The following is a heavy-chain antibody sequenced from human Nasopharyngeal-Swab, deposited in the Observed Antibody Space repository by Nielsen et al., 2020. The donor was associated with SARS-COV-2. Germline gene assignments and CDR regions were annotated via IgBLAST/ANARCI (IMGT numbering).Heavy chain of an antibody. CDR2: IFYTGTA. D-gene: IGHD3-3*02. V-gene: IGHV4-30-4*01. CDR1: GASISSSHYY. J-gene: IGHJ3*01. CDR3: ARSGTGAFVPSAINTFDV. Sequence: SETLSLTCTVSGASISSSHYYWNWIRLSPGKGLEWIAYIFYTGTAYHQPSLKNRLDISMDRSKNQFSLNMTSVTAADSGVYYCARSGTGAFVPSAINTFDVWGPGTTVTVSS.